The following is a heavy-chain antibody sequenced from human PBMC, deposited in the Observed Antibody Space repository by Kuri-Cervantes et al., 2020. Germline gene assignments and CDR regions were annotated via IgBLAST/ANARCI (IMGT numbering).Heavy chain of an antibody. CDR3: ARGARDSSGYYPRY. V-gene: IGHV3-20*04. CDR2: INWNGGST. D-gene: IGHD3-22*01. CDR1: GFTFSSYG. Sequence: GGSLRLSCAASGFTFSSYGMHWVRQAPGKGLEWVSGINWNGGSTGYADSVKGRFTISRDNSKNTLYLQMNSLRAEDTAVYYCARGARDSSGYYPRYWGQGTLVTVSS. J-gene: IGHJ4*02.